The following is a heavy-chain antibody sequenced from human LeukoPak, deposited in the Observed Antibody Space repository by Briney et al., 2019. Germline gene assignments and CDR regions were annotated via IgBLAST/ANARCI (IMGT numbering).Heavy chain of an antibody. V-gene: IGHV3-48*02. Sequence: GGSLRLSCAASGFTFSRFGMNWVRQAPGKGLEWVSYISSTGSPIYYADSVKGRFTISRDNAKNSLYLQMNSLRDDDTAVYYCAQKGGTDYWGQGTLVTVSS. CDR1: GFTFSRFG. J-gene: IGHJ4*02. CDR3: AQKGGTDY. CDR2: ISSTGSPI. D-gene: IGHD2-15*01.